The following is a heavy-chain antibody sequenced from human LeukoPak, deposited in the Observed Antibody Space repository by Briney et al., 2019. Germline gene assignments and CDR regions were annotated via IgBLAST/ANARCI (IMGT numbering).Heavy chain of an antibody. CDR1: GFTFSSYG. J-gene: IGHJ4*02. V-gene: IGHV3-33*01. Sequence: GGSLRLSCAASGFTFSSYGMHWVRQAPGKGLEWVAVIWYDGSNKYYADSVKGRITISRDNSKNTLYLQMNSLRAEDTAVYYCARDTEDTAMTIDYWGQGTLVTVSS. D-gene: IGHD5-18*01. CDR3: ARDTEDTAMTIDY. CDR2: IWYDGSNK.